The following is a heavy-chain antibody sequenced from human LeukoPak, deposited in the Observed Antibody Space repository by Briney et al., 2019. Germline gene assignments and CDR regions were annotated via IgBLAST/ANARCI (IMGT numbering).Heavy chain of an antibody. CDR2: INHSGST. CDR3: ARRTQRYKARWFDP. J-gene: IGHJ5*02. D-gene: IGHD5-12*01. CDR1: GGSFSGYY. V-gene: IGHV4-34*01. Sequence: SETLSLTCAVYGGSFSGYYWSWIRQPPGKGLEWIGEINHSGSTNYNPSLKSRVTISVDTSKNQFSLKLSSVTAADTAVYYCARRTQRYKARWFDPWGQGTLVTVSS.